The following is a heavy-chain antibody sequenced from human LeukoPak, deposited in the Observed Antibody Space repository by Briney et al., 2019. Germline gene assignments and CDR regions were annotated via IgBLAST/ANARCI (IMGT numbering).Heavy chain of an antibody. CDR2: ISAYNGNT. J-gene: IGHJ4*02. Sequence: ASVKVSCKASGYTFTSYGISWVRQAPGQGLEWMGWISAYNGNTKYAQKFQGRVTMTTDTSTSTAYMEVRSLRSDDTAVYHCARVAGAYDEDYFDYWGQGTLVTVSP. CDR3: ARVAGAYDEDYFDY. V-gene: IGHV1-18*01. D-gene: IGHD1-26*01. CDR1: GYTFTSYG.